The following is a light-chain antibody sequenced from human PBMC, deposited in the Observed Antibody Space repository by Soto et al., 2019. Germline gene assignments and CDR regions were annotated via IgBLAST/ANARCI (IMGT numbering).Light chain of an antibody. Sequence: DIQMTQSPSTLSASVGDRVTITCRASQSISSSLAWYQQKPGKAPNLLIYKAASLESGVPSRFSGSGCGKEFTLTISSLQPDDFATYYCQQYDSYWTFGQGTKVEIK. V-gene: IGKV1-5*03. CDR3: QQYDSYWT. J-gene: IGKJ1*01. CDR1: QSISSS. CDR2: KAA.